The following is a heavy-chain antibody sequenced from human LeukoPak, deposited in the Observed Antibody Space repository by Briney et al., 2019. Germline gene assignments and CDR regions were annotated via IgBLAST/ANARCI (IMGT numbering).Heavy chain of an antibody. J-gene: IGHJ6*02. Sequence: GGSLRLSCAASGLIFSNYEMNWVRQAPGKGLEWVSYISSSGTTTYCADSVKGRFTISRDNAKNSLYLQMNSLRAEDTAVYFCARLKVTTEYYYNMDVWGQGTTVTVSS. D-gene: IGHD1-14*01. CDR1: GLIFSNYE. V-gene: IGHV3-48*03. CDR3: ARLKVTTEYYYNMDV. CDR2: ISSSGTTT.